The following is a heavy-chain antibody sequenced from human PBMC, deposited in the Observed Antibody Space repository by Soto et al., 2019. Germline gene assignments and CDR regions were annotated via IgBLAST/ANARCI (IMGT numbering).Heavy chain of an antibody. CDR3: AKEISTRLPFAY. CDR1: GFTVSNSG. CDR2: IGDRDGRT. Sequence: GGSLRLSCAASGFTVSNSGMNWVRLAPGKRLEWVSAIGDRDGRTYYADSVKGRFFISRDNSKNTVYLQMNSLGAEDTAIYYCAKEISTRLPFAYWGPGTLVTVS. D-gene: IGHD2-2*01. J-gene: IGHJ4*02. V-gene: IGHV3-23*01.